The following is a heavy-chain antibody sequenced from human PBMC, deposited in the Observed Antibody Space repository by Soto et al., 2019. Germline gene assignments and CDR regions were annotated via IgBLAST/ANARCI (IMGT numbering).Heavy chain of an antibody. D-gene: IGHD6-13*01. CDR3: ARAGQHSSISYLLDTFAS. Sequence: QVQLVQSGAEVKKPGASVKVSCKTSGYTFTSYGIIWVRQAPGQGLEWMGWISGYNGNTNYAQSLQGRVTMTPDTSPSTAYIEQRSLRSDDTAMYNCARAGQHSSISYLLDTFASWAQGTLVNVSS. J-gene: IGHJ4*02. V-gene: IGHV1-18*01. CDR2: ISGYNGNT. CDR1: GYTFTSYG.